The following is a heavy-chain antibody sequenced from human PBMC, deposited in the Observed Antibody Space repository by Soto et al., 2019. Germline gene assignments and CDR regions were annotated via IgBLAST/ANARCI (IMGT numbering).Heavy chain of an antibody. D-gene: IGHD2-21*01. J-gene: IGHJ4*01. Sequence: QVQLQQWGAGLLKPSETLSLTCAVYGGSFSGYYWTWIRQPPGTGLEWIGEINHSGSTNYNPSLKRRVTISVYTSKNQFYLKLTSVTAAETAVYYCARDKIAAFFDYRGQGTRVTVAS. V-gene: IGHV4-34*01. CDR1: GGSFSGYY. CDR3: ARDKIAAFFDY. CDR2: INHSGST.